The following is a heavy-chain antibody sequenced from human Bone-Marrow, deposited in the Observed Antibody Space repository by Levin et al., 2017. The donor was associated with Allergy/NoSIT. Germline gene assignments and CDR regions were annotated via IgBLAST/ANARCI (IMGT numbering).Heavy chain of an antibody. CDR1: GGTFSSYA. Sequence: KISCKASGGTFSSYAISWVRQAPGQGLEWMGGIIPIFGTANYAQKFQGRVTITADESTSTAYMELSSLRSEDTAVYYCARGTPITYYYGSGSENWFDPWGQGTLVTVSS. CDR2: IIPIFGTA. CDR3: ARGTPITYYYGSGSENWFDP. V-gene: IGHV1-69*01. D-gene: IGHD3-10*01. J-gene: IGHJ5*02.